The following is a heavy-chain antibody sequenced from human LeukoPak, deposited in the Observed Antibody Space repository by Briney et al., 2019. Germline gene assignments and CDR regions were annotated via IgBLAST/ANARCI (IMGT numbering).Heavy chain of an antibody. CDR2: MNPKSGNT. V-gene: IGHV1-8*01. D-gene: IGHD6-19*01. CDR1: RYTFTSYD. Sequence: ASVKVSCKDSRYTFTSYDINWVRQAPRQGLEWMGWMNPKSGNTGYAQKFQGRVTTTRNTSISTAYMELSSLRSEDTAVYYCAREGSGWYTYYYYGMDVWGQGTTVTVSS. J-gene: IGHJ6*02. CDR3: AREGSGWYTYYYYGMDV.